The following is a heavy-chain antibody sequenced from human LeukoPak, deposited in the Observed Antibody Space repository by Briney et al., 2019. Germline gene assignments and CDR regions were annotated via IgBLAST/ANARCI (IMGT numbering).Heavy chain of an antibody. V-gene: IGHV3-23*01. CDR1: GFTFSSYA. D-gene: IGHD6-13*01. Sequence: GGSLRLSCAASGFTFSSYAMSWVRQAPGKGLEWVSAISGSGGSTYYADSVKGRFTISRDNSKNTLYLQMNSLRAEDTAVYYCAKSRAGIAAAGTLFDYWGQGTLVTVSS. J-gene: IGHJ4*02. CDR3: AKSRAGIAAAGTLFDY. CDR2: ISGSGGST.